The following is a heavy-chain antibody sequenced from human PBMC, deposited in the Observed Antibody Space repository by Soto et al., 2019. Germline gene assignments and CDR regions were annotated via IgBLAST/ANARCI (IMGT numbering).Heavy chain of an antibody. CDR1: GGTFSSYA. CDR2: IIPIFGTA. V-gene: IGHV1-69*13. Sequence: SVKVSCKASGGTFSSYAISWVRQAPGQGLEWMGGIIPIFGTANYAQKFQGRVTITADESTSTAYMELSSLRSEDTAVYYCARDSQSTYCSGGSCYSRTHYYYYGMDVWGQGTTVTVSS. CDR3: ARDSQSTYCSGGSCYSRTHYYYYGMDV. J-gene: IGHJ6*02. D-gene: IGHD2-15*01.